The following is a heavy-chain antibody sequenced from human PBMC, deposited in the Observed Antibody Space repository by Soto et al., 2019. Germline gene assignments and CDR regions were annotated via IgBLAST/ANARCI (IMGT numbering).Heavy chain of an antibody. CDR1: GGSVSSGSYY. CDR3: ARSGVVVTQFDY. Sequence: SETLSLTCTVSGGSVSSGSYYWSWIRQPPGKGLEWIGYIYYSGSTNYNPSLKSRVTISVDTSKNQFSLKLSSVTAADTAVYYCARSGVVVTQFDYWGQGTLVTVSS. D-gene: IGHD3-22*01. CDR2: IYYSGST. V-gene: IGHV4-61*01. J-gene: IGHJ4*02.